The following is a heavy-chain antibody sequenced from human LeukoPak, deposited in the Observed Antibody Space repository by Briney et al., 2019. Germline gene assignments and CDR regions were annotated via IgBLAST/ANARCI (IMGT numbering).Heavy chain of an antibody. Sequence: PGGSLRLSCAASGFTFSSYSMNWVRQAPGKGLEWVSSISSSSSYIYYADSVKGRFTISRDNAKNSLYLQMNSLRAEDTAVYYCARDLAMIVVVNPQGMDVWGQGTMVTVSS. CDR1: GFTFSSYS. J-gene: IGHJ6*02. CDR3: ARDLAMIVVVNPQGMDV. CDR2: ISSSSSYI. D-gene: IGHD3-22*01. V-gene: IGHV3-21*01.